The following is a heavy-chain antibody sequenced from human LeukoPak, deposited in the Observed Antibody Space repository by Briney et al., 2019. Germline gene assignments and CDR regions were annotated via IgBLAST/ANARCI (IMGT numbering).Heavy chain of an antibody. D-gene: IGHD4-17*01. Sequence: GGSLRLSCAASGFTFSSYAMSWVRQAPGKGLEWVSSISPHYGSTYYADSVKGWFTISRDNSKITLYLQMNSLRAEDTAVYYCAKGDGDYVFWDYWGQGTLVTVSS. V-gene: IGHV3-23*01. CDR2: ISPHYGST. CDR1: GFTFSSYA. J-gene: IGHJ4*02. CDR3: AKGDGDYVFWDY.